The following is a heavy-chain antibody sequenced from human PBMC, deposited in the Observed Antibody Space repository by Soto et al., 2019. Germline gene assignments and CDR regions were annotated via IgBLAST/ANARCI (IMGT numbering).Heavy chain of an antibody. CDR3: ARDRYYGSGSYYNAYYYYGMDV. J-gene: IGHJ6*02. CDR1: GFTVSSNY. D-gene: IGHD3-10*01. CDR2: IYSGGST. V-gene: IGHV3-53*01. Sequence: GGSLRLSCAASGFTVSSNYMSWVRQAPGKGLEWVSVIYSGGSTYYADSVKGRFTISRDNSKNTLYLQMNSLRAEDTAVYYCARDRYYGSGSYYNAYYYYGMDVWGQGTTVTVSS.